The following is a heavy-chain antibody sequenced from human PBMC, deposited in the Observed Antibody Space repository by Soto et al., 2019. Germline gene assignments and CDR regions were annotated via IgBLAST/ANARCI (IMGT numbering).Heavy chain of an antibody. D-gene: IGHD3-10*01. Sequence: QLQLQESGPGLVKPSETLSLTCTVSGGSISSSSYYWGWIRQPPGKGLEWIGSIYYSGSTYYNPSLKSRVTISVDTSKNQFSLKLSSVTAADTAVYYCARQAYYYGSGSYYNQGDFDYWGQGTLVTVSS. CDR2: IYYSGST. V-gene: IGHV4-39*01. CDR1: GGSISSSSYY. J-gene: IGHJ4*02. CDR3: ARQAYYYGSGSYYNQGDFDY.